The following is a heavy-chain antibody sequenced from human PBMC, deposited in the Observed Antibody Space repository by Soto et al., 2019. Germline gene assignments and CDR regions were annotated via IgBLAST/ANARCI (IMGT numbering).Heavy chain of an antibody. CDR1: GGSISSYY. V-gene: IGHV4-59*01. Sequence: QVQLQESGPGLVKPSETLSLTCTVSGGSISSYYWSWIRQPPGKGLEGIGYIFYSGSTNYNPSLKCRVTISVDTSKNQFSLKLSSVTAADTAVYYCARRYGSAFDIWGHGTMVTVSS. J-gene: IGHJ3*02. D-gene: IGHD4-17*01. CDR2: IFYSGST. CDR3: ARRYGSAFDI.